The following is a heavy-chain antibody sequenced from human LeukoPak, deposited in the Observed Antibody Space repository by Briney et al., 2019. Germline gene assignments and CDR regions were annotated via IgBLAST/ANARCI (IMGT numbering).Heavy chain of an antibody. CDR3: AELGITMIGGV. Sequence: GGSLRLSCAASGFTFSSYEMNWVRQAPGKGLEWVSYISSSGSTIYYADPVKGRFTISRDNAKNSLYLQMNSMRAEDTAVYYCAELGITMIGGVWGKGTTVTISS. CDR1: GFTFSSYE. J-gene: IGHJ6*04. D-gene: IGHD3-10*02. CDR2: ISSSGSTI. V-gene: IGHV3-48*03.